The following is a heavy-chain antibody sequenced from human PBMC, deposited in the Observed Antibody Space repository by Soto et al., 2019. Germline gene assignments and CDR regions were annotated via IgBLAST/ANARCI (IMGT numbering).Heavy chain of an antibody. CDR2: IYHSGCT. D-gene: IGHD3-10*01. V-gene: IGHV4-4*02. J-gene: IGHJ6*02. Sequence: SETLSLTCAVSGGSISSSNWWSWVRQPPGKGLEWIGDIYHSGCTNYNPSLKSRLIISVDTSKNQVSLKLASVTAADTAVYYCLTQGFGPLHGLVDVWGQGTTVTVS. CDR3: LTQGFGPLHGLVDV. CDR1: GGSISSSNW.